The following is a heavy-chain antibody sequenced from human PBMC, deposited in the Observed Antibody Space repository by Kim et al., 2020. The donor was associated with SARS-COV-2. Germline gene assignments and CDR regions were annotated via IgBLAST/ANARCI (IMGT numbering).Heavy chain of an antibody. D-gene: IGHD4-17*01. CDR2: IYPGDSDT. CDR3: ARHRGSGDYPYYFDY. CDR1: GYSFTSYW. V-gene: IGHV5-51*01. J-gene: IGHJ4*02. Sequence: GESLKISCKGSGYSFTSYWIGWVRQMPGKGLEWMGIIYPGDSDTRYSPSFQGQVTISADKSISTAYLQWSSLKASDTAMYYCARHRGSGDYPYYFDYWGQGTLVTVSS.